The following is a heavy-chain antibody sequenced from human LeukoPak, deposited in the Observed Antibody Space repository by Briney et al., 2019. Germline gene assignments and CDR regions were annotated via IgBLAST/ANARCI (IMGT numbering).Heavy chain of an antibody. V-gene: IGHV1-2*02. CDR2: INPNSGGT. Sequence: ASVKVSCKASGYTFTGYYMHWVRQAPGQGLEWMGWINPNSGGTNYAQKLQGRVTMTTDTSTSTAYMELRSLRSDDTAVYYCASIHVDTAMVGYYGMDVWGQGTTVTVSS. J-gene: IGHJ6*02. D-gene: IGHD5-18*01. CDR3: ASIHVDTAMVGYYGMDV. CDR1: GYTFTGYY.